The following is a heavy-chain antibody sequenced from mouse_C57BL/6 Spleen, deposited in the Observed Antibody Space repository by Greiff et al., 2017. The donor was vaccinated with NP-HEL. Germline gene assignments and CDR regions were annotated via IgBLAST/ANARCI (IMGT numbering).Heavy chain of an antibody. D-gene: IGHD4-1*01. CDR2: ISSGSSTI. Sequence: DVHLVESGGGLVKPGVSLKLSCAASGFTFSDYGMHWVRQAPEKGLEWVAYISSGSSTIYYADTVKGRFTISRDNAKNTLFLQMTSLRSEDTAMYYCARGNWDLYWYFDVWGTGTTVTVAS. CDR3: ARGNWDLYWYFDV. V-gene: IGHV5-17*01. J-gene: IGHJ1*03. CDR1: GFTFSDYG.